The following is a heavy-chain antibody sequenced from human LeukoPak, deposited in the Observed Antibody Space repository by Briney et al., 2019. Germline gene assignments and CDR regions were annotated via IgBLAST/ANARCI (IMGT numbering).Heavy chain of an antibody. Sequence: SVKVSCKASGGTFSSYAISWVRQAPGQGLEWMGGIIPIFGTANYAQKFQGRVTITADESTSTAYMELSSLRSEDTAVYYCARAPYSSSSVGAFDIWGQGTMVTVSS. CDR3: ARAPYSSSSVGAFDI. CDR1: GGTFSSYA. V-gene: IGHV1-69*13. J-gene: IGHJ3*02. CDR2: IIPIFGTA. D-gene: IGHD6-6*01.